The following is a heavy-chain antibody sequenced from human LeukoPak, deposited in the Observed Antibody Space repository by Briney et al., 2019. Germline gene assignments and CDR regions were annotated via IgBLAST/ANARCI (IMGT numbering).Heavy chain of an antibody. CDR3: ATYDRHRGVIITGFDY. D-gene: IGHD3-10*01. J-gene: IGHJ4*02. CDR2: INPNSGGT. CDR1: GYTFTGYY. Sequence: ASVKVSCKASGYTFTGYYMHWVRQAPGQGLEWMGWINPNSGGTNYAQKFQGRVTMTRDTSISTAYMELSRLRSDDTAVYYCATYDRHRGVIITGFDYWGQGTLVTVSS. V-gene: IGHV1-2*02.